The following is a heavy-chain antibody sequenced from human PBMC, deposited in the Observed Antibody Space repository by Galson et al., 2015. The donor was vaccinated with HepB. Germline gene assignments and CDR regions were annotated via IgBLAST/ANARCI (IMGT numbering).Heavy chain of an antibody. CDR2: ISYDGSTK. Sequence: SLRLSCAVSGFIFNKYGMHWVRQAPGRGLEWVAVISYDGSTKYYGGSVEGRFTISRDNSENTLYLQMNTMRAEDTAVYYCAKDMRDGYPLEFDYWGQGTLVIVSS. CDR1: GFIFNKYG. J-gene: IGHJ4*02. CDR3: AKDMRDGYPLEFDY. V-gene: IGHV3-30*18. D-gene: IGHD5-24*01.